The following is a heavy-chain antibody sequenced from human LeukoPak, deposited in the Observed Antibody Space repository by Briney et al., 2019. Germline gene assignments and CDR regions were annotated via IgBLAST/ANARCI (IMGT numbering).Heavy chain of an antibody. D-gene: IGHD5-24*01. J-gene: IGHJ4*02. CDR2: IYSGGST. Sequence: PGGSLRLSCAASGFTVSSNYMNWVRQAPGKGLEWVSVIYSGGSTYYADSVKGRFTISRDNAKSTLYLQLSSLRAEDSAIYYCVRELRRDGFTFGFWGQGTLVTVSS. CDR1: GFTVSSNY. V-gene: IGHV3-66*01. CDR3: VRELRRDGFTFGF.